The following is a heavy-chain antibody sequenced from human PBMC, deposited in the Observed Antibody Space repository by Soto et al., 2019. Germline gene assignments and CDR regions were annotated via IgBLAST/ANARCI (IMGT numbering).Heavy chain of an antibody. Sequence: QITLKESGPTLVKPTQTLTLTCTFSGFSLSTSGVGVGWLRQPPGKALEWLALIFWDDEKRYSPYLKGRLTTTKDSSKNQVVLTMTTMDPVDTATYFCVHRRRTLWFGELTRSTHWFDPWGQGTLVTVSS. CDR3: VHRRRTLWFGELTRSTHWFDP. CDR1: GFSLSTSGVG. V-gene: IGHV2-5*02. CDR2: IFWDDEK. D-gene: IGHD3-10*01. J-gene: IGHJ5*02.